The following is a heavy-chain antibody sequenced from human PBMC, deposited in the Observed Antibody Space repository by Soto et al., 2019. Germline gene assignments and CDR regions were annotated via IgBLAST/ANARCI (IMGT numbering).Heavy chain of an antibody. CDR3: VVGDYFGDY. J-gene: IGHJ4*02. V-gene: IGHV3-30*03. D-gene: IGHD3-22*01. Sequence: QVQLVESGGGVVQPGRSLRLSCAASGFTFSSYGMHWVRQAPGKGLQWVAVISYDGSNKYYADSVKGRFIISRDNSKNTLYLQMTSLRAEDTAVYYCVVGDYFGDYWGQGTLVTVSS. CDR2: ISYDGSNK. CDR1: GFTFSSYG.